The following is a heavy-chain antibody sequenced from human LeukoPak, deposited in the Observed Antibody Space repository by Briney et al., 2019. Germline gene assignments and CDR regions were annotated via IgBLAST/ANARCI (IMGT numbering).Heavy chain of an antibody. CDR1: GYSFTNYS. D-gene: IGHD2-21*02. J-gene: IGHJ3*02. V-gene: IGHV5-51*01. Sequence: GESLKISCKGSGYSFTNYSIGWVRQMPGKGLEWMGIIYPGDSDAKYSPSFQGQVTISADKSISTAYLQWSSLKASDTAMYYCARPTYCGGDCYWAFDIWGQGTMVTVSS. CDR3: ARPTYCGGDCYWAFDI. CDR2: IYPGDSDA.